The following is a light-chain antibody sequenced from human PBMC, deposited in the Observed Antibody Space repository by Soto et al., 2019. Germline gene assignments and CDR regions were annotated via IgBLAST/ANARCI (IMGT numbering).Light chain of an antibody. CDR2: SNN. CDR3: AAWDDSLNGYD. Sequence: QSVLTQPPSASGTPGQRVTISCSGSSSNIGSNTVNWYQQLPGTAPKLLIYSNNQRPSGVPDRFSGSKSGTSASLAIGGLQSEDEADYYGAAWDDSLNGYDFGIGTKVNV. J-gene: IGLJ1*01. CDR1: SSNIGSNT. V-gene: IGLV1-44*01.